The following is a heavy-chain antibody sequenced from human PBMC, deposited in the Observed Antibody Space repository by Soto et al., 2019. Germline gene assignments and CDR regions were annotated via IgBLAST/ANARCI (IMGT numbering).Heavy chain of an antibody. J-gene: IGHJ3*02. D-gene: IGHD6-6*01. CDR1: GYTLTELS. Sequence: ASVKVSCKVSGYTLTELSMHWVRQAPGKGLEWMGGFDPEDGETIYAQKFQGRVTMTEDTSTDTAYMELSSLGSEDTAVYYCATVGSSSPHDAFDIWGQGTMVTVSS. CDR2: FDPEDGET. V-gene: IGHV1-24*01. CDR3: ATVGSSSPHDAFDI.